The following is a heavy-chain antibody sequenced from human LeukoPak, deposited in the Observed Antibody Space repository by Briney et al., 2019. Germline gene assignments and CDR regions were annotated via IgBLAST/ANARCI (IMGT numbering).Heavy chain of an antibody. CDR2: IYHSGST. J-gene: IGHJ6*03. CDR3: ASGNCSSTSCYGYFNYYYMDV. D-gene: IGHD2-2*03. Sequence: PSETLSLTCAVSGYSISSGYYWGWIRQPPGKGLEWIGSIYHSGSTYYNPSLKSRVTISVDTSKNQFSLKLGSVTAADTAVYYCASGNCSSTSCYGYFNYYYMDVWGKGTTVTVSS. V-gene: IGHV4-38-2*01. CDR1: GYSISSGYY.